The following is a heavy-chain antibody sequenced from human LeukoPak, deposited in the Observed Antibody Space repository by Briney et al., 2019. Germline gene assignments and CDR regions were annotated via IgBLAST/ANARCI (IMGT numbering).Heavy chain of an antibody. CDR3: ATGSGLWSPDY. J-gene: IGHJ4*02. CDR2: IDNDGSTT. D-gene: IGHD5-18*01. Sequence: GGSLRLSCAASGFTFSSYWMHWVRQALGKGLVWVSRIDNDGSTTSYADSVKGRFTISRDNAKSRLYVQMNSLRAEDTAVYYCATGSGLWSPDYWGQGTLVTVSS. V-gene: IGHV3-74*01. CDR1: GFTFSSYW.